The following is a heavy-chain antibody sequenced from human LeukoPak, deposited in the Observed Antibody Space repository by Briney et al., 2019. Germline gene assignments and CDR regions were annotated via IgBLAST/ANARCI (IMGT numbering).Heavy chain of an antibody. D-gene: IGHD5-18*01. J-gene: IGHJ4*02. Sequence: SVKVSCKASGYTFTGYYMHWVRQAPGQGLEWMGGIIPIFGTANYAQKFQGRVTITADESTSTAYMELSSLRSEDTAVYYCASLPRYSYGEYDYWGQGTLVTVSS. V-gene: IGHV1-69*13. CDR2: IIPIFGTA. CDR3: ASLPRYSYGEYDY. CDR1: GYTFTGYY.